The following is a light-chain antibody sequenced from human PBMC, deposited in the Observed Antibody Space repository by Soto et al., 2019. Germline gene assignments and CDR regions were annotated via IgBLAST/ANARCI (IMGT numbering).Light chain of an antibody. CDR1: QNIDRY. CDR3: QQSYTTLWT. CDR2: AAS. Sequence: DIQMTQSPSSLSASVGDRVTITCQASQNIDRYLNWYRQKPGKAPKFLIYAASTLQSGVPSRFRGSGSGAEFTLTISSLQPEDFATYYCQQSYTTLWTFGQGTKVDI. V-gene: IGKV1-39*01. J-gene: IGKJ1*01.